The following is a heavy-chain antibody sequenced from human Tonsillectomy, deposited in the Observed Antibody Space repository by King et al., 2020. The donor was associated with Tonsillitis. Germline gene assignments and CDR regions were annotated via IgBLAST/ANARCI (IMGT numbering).Heavy chain of an antibody. J-gene: IGHJ6*02. D-gene: IGHD6-13*01. Sequence: VQLVESGGGLVQPGGSLRLSCAASGFTFSSYAMTWVRLAPEEGLEWVSAISGSGGSTYYADSVKGRSTISRDNSKNTLYLQMNSLRAEDTAVYYCAKELQQRVPGIYYGMDVWGQGTTVTVSS. V-gene: IGHV3-23*04. CDR1: GFTFSSYA. CDR2: ISGSGGST. CDR3: AKELQQRVPGIYYGMDV.